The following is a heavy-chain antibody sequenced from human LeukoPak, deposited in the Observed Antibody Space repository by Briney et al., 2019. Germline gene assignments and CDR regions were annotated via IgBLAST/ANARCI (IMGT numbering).Heavy chain of an antibody. Sequence: ASVKVSCKASGYTFTDYYIHWVRQAPGQGLEWMGWINPNSGGTKSAQKFQSRVTMTRDTSISTGYMELSGLRSDDTALYYCARARGQQLPNNVFYNFVMDVWGQGTTVTVSS. CDR2: INPNSGGT. CDR1: GYTFTDYY. J-gene: IGHJ6*01. CDR3: ARARGQQLPNNVFYNFVMDV. D-gene: IGHD6-13*01. V-gene: IGHV1-2*02.